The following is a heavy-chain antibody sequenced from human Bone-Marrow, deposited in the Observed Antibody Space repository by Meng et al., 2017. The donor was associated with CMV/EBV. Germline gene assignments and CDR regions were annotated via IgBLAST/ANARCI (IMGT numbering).Heavy chain of an antibody. D-gene: IGHD6-19*01. CDR1: GYTFTHHG. J-gene: IGHJ4*02. V-gene: IGHV1-18*01. Sequence: QVQLLQSGGEVKKPGASVMVSCRASGYTFTHHGISWIRQAPGQGLEWLGWISCYNGDTIYAQKVQGRFTMTMDKSASTAYMDLRSLRSDDTAIYYCARDPSNTSGRYAYFDSWGQGTLGTVAS. CDR3: ARDPSNTSGRYAYFDS. CDR2: ISCYNGDT.